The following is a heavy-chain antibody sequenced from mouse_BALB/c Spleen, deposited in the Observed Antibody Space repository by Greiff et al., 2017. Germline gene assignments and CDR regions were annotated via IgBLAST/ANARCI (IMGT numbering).Heavy chain of an antibody. J-gene: IGHJ2*01. CDR3: ARLTGGFFDY. CDR2: ISNLAYSI. Sequence: EVHLVESGGGLVQPGGSRKLSCAASGFTFSDYGMAWVRQAPGKGPEWVAFISNLAYSIYYADTVTGRFTISRENAKNTLYLEMSSLRSEDTAMYYCARLTGGFFDYWGQGTTLTVSS. V-gene: IGHV5-15*02. CDR1: GFTFSDYG.